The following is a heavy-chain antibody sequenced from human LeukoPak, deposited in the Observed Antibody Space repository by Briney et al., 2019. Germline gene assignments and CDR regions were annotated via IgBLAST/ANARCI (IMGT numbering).Heavy chain of an antibody. CDR1: GGSISSYY. CDR3: AGFWSGYYTSRYFDY. CDR2: IYYSGST. J-gene: IGHJ4*02. D-gene: IGHD3-3*01. Sequence: SETLSLTCTVSGGSISSYYWSWIRQPPGKGLEWIGYIYYSGSTNYNPSLKSRVTISVDTSKNQSSLKLSSVTAADTAVYYCAGFWSGYYTSRYFDYWGQGTLVTVSS. V-gene: IGHV4-59*01.